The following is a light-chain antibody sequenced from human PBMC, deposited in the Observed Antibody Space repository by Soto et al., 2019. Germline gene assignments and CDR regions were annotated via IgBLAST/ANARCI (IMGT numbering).Light chain of an antibody. J-gene: IGKJ1*01. CDR2: AAS. CDR1: QGISSY. CDR3: QLLTTYLVP. V-gene: IGKV1-9*01. Sequence: DLGLTQSRAFRSASEGERVTITCRSSQGISSYLGWYQQKPGKAPKLLIFAASTLQSGAPSRFSGSGSGIELTLTNSCLQPDEFATYSSQLLTTYLVPFGHGTKLDIK.